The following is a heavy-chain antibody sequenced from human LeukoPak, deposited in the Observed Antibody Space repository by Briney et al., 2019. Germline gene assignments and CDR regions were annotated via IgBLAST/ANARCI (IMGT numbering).Heavy chain of an antibody. D-gene: IGHD3-22*01. CDR2: INPSGGST. CDR1: GYTFTSYY. Sequence: ASVKVSCKASGYTFTSYYMHWVRQAPGQGLEWMGIINPSGGSTSYAQKFQGRVTMTRDTSTSTVYMELSSLRSEDMAVYYCARDLYSYDSSGYYYGWFDPWGQGTLVTVSS. CDR3: ARDLYSYDSSGYYYGWFDP. J-gene: IGHJ5*02. V-gene: IGHV1-46*03.